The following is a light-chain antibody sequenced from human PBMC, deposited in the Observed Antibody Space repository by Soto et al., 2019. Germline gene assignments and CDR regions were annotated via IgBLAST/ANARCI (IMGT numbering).Light chain of an antibody. CDR3: LQHNSYPWT. V-gene: IGKV1-5*03. CDR2: KAS. CDR1: QTISSW. Sequence: DIQITQSPSTLSGSVGDRVTITCRASQTISSWLAWYQQKPGKAPKLLIYKASTLKSGVPSRFSGRGSGTEFTLTISSLQTEDFATYYCLQHNSYPWTFGQGTKVDTK. J-gene: IGKJ1*01.